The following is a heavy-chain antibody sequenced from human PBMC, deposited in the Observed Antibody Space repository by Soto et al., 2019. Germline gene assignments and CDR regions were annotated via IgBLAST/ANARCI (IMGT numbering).Heavy chain of an antibody. CDR1: GGSFSGYY. CDR3: ARHRTGTTPLRARYYYSYMDV. J-gene: IGHJ6*03. CDR2: INHSGST. V-gene: IGHV4-34*01. Sequence: QVQLQQWGAGLLKPSETLSLTCAVYGGSFSGYYWSWIRQPPGKGLEWIGEINHSGSTNHNPSLKSRLTLSVDTSKTQFSLKLSSVTAADTAVYYRARHRTGTTPLRARYYYSYMDVWGKGTTVTVSS. D-gene: IGHD1-7*01.